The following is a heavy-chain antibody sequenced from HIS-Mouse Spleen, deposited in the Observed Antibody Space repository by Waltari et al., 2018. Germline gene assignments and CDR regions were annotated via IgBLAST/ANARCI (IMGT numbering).Heavy chain of an antibody. CDR2: IYYSGST. CDR3: AREIPYSSSWYDWYFDL. V-gene: IGHV4-39*07. CDR1: AGSISSSSYF. J-gene: IGHJ2*01. Sequence: QLQLQESGPGLVKPSETRSLTCTVSAGSISSSSYFWGWIRQPPGKGLEWIGSIYYSGSTYYNPSLKSRVTISVDTSKNQFSLKLSSVTAADTAVYYCAREIPYSSSWYDWYFDLWGRGTLVTVSS. D-gene: IGHD6-13*01.